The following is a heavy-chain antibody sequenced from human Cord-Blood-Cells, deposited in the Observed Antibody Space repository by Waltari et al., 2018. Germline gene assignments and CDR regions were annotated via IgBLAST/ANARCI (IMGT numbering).Heavy chain of an antibody. CDR3: ARAPDYGDYLGSAIDY. D-gene: IGHD4-17*01. CDR1: GGSISSGGYY. V-gene: IGHV4-31*03. CDR2: IYHSGST. Sequence: QVQLQESGPGLVKPSQTLSLTCTVSGGSISSGGYYWSWIRQHPGKGLEWIGYIYHSGSTYYNPSLKRRVTISVDTSKNQFALKLSSVTAADTAVYYCARAPDYGDYLGSAIDYWGQGTLVTVSS. J-gene: IGHJ4*02.